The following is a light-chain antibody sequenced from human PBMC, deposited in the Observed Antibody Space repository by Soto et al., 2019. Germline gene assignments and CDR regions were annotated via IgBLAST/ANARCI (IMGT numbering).Light chain of an antibody. J-gene: IGKJ1*01. CDR3: HHYET. V-gene: IGKV3-15*01. Sequence: EIVMTQSPDTLSVSPGERATLSCRASQSVSNNLAWYQRKPGQAPRLLIYGASIRATGIPARFSGSGFGTEFTLTITSLQSEDFAVYYCHHYETFGQGTKVEIK. CDR2: GAS. CDR1: QSVSNN.